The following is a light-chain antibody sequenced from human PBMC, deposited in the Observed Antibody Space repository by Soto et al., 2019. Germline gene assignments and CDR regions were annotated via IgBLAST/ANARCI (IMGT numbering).Light chain of an antibody. CDR3: QQRSIWPLT. Sequence: EIVMTQSPATLSVSPGERATLSCRASQSVRSYLAWYQQRPGQAPRLLIYDASNRATGIPARFSGSGSGTDFTLTISSLEPEDFAVYYCQQRSIWPLTFGGGTKVDIK. CDR2: DAS. V-gene: IGKV3-11*01. CDR1: QSVRSY. J-gene: IGKJ4*01.